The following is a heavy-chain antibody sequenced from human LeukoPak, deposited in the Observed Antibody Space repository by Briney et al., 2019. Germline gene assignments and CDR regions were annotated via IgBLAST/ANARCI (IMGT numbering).Heavy chain of an antibody. J-gene: IGHJ4*02. CDR2: IYQTGTT. CDR3: ARHPRGGYDSSGYYRTPFDY. D-gene: IGHD3-22*01. V-gene: IGHV4-4*02. CDR1: GGSISSTNW. Sequence: SETLSLTCDVSGGSISSTNWWSWVRQPPGKGLEWIGEIYQTGTTYYNPSLKSRVTISVDTSKNQFSLKLSSVTAADTAVYYCARHPRGGYDSSGYYRTPFDYWGQGTLVTVSS.